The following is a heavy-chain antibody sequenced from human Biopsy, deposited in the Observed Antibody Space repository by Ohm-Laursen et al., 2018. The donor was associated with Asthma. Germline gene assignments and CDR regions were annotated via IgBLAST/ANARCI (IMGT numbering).Heavy chain of an antibody. J-gene: IGHJ6*02. D-gene: IGHD6-13*01. CDR2: ISYGGKT. Sequence: SDTLSLTCTVSGGSMTPTSHYWDWIRQPPGKGLEWIGYISYGGKTSYNPSLQNRVTISRDTSKNQFSLRLTSVTAADSAVYYCVRGSSSWHHGPFHYYYGLDVWGQGTTATVSS. CDR3: VRGSSSWHHGPFHYYYGLDV. CDR1: GGSMTPTSHY. V-gene: IGHV4-39*01.